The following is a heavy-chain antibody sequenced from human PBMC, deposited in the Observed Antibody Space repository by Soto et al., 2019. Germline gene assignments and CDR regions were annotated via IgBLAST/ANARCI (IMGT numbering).Heavy chain of an antibody. J-gene: IGHJ6*02. CDR2: INSDGSST. CDR1: GFTFSSYW. CDR3: WGYSYGLPYYYYYGMDV. Sequence: GGSLRLSCAASGFTFSSYWMHWVRQAPGKGLVWVSRINSDGSSTSYAGSVKGRFTISRDNAKNALYLQMNSLRAEDTAVYYCWGYSYGLPYYYYYGMDVWGQGTTVTVSS. V-gene: IGHV3-74*01. D-gene: IGHD5-18*01.